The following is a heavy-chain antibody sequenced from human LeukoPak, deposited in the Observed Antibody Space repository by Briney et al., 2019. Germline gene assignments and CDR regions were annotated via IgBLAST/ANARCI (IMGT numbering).Heavy chain of an antibody. D-gene: IGHD2-21*02. CDR3: AKDSYCGGDCHKRAVDY. Sequence: PGGSLRLSCAASGFTFSSYAMSWVRQAPGKGLEWVSTIIGSGGSTYNADFVKGRFTISRDNSKNTLYLQMNSLRAEDTAVYYCAKDSYCGGDCHKRAVDYWGQGTLVTVSS. CDR1: GFTFSSYA. J-gene: IGHJ4*02. CDR2: IIGSGGST. V-gene: IGHV3-23*01.